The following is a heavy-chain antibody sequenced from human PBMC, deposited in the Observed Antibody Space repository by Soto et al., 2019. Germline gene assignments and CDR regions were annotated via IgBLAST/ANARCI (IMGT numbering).Heavy chain of an antibody. D-gene: IGHD3-22*01. J-gene: IGHJ5*02. CDR1: GYTFTSYA. V-gene: IGHV1-3*01. CDR2: INAGNGNT. Sequence: ASVKVSCKASGYTFTSYAMHWVRQAPGQRLEWMGWINAGNGNTKYSQKFQGRVTITRDTSASTAYMELSSLRSEDTAVYYCARVGAYYYHSSGYYQNWFDPWGQGTLVTVSS. CDR3: ARVGAYYYHSSGYYQNWFDP.